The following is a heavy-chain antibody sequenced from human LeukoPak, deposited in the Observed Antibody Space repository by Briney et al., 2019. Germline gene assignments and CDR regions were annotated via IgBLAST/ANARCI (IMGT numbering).Heavy chain of an antibody. CDR3: ARGHGGQQLFDY. CDR1: GFTFSSYA. CDR2: ISYDGGNK. V-gene: IGHV3-30*04. J-gene: IGHJ4*02. D-gene: IGHD6-13*01. Sequence: PGGSLRLSCAASGFTFSSYAMHWVRQAPGKGLEWVAVISYDGGNKYYADSVKGRFTISRDNSKNTLYLQMNSLRAEDTAVYYCARGHGGQQLFDYWGQGTLVTVSS.